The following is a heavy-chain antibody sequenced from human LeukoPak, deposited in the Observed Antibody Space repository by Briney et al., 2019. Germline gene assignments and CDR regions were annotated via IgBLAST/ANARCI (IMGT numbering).Heavy chain of an antibody. CDR2: ISSSSSYI. D-gene: IGHD3-10*01. J-gene: IGHJ4*02. Sequence: GGFLRLSCAASGFTFSSYSMNWVRQAPGKGLEWVSSISSSSSYIYYADSVKGRFTISRDNAKNSLYLQMNSLRAEDTAVYYCARDYYGSGSCDYWGQGTLVTVSS. CDR1: GFTFSSYS. V-gene: IGHV3-21*01. CDR3: ARDYYGSGSCDY.